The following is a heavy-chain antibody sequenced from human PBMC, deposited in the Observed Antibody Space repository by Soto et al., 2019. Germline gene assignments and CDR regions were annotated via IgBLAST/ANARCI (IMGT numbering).Heavy chain of an antibody. CDR2: INHSGST. CDR3: ARGGLVVVARRFDP. J-gene: IGHJ5*02. D-gene: IGHD2-15*01. V-gene: IGHV4-34*01. CDR1: GGSFSGYY. Sequence: SETLSLTCAVYGGSFSGYYWSWIRQPPGKGLEWIGEINHSGSTNYNPSLKSRVTISVDTSKNQFSLKLSSVTAADTAVYYCARGGLVVVARRFDPWGQGTLVTVSS.